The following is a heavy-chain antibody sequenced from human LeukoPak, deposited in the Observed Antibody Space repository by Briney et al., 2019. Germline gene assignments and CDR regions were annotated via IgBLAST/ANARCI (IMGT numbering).Heavy chain of an antibody. CDR3: ARRNDYYGLAV. CDR2: IFPGDSDT. CDR1: GYSFSSYW. V-gene: IGHV5-51*01. J-gene: IGHJ6*02. D-gene: IGHD2-8*01. Sequence: GEALKISCKGSGYSFSSYWIGWVRQMPGKGLEWMGIIFPGDSDTRYSPSFKYHVNSSAEKSISTAYMQWNSLKASDTAMYFCARRNDYYGLAVWGQGTTVTVSS.